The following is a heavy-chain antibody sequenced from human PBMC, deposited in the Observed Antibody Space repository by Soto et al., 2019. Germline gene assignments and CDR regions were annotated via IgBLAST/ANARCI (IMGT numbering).Heavy chain of an antibody. D-gene: IGHD3-16*02. Sequence: PSETLSLTCTVSGGSISSSSYYWGWIRQHPGKGLEWIGYIYYSGSTYYNPSLKSRVTISVDTSKNQFSLKLSSVTAADTAVYYCVTFGGVIVNTYMDVWGKGTTVTVSS. CDR1: GGSISSSSYY. V-gene: IGHV4-39*01. J-gene: IGHJ6*03. CDR3: VTFGGVIVNTYMDV. CDR2: IYYSGST.